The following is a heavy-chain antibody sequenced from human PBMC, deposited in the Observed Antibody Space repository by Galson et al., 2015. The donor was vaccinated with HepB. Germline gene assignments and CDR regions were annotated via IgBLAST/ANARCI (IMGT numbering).Heavy chain of an antibody. J-gene: IGHJ4*02. CDR3: ARGRVGVRGVSLGY. CDR1: GFTFSSYS. Sequence: SLRLSCAASGFTFSSYSMNWVRQAPGKGLEWVSSISSSSSYIYYADSVKGRFTISRDNAKNSLYLQMNSLRAEDTAVYYCARGRVGVRGVSLGYWGQGTLVTVSS. CDR2: ISSSSSYI. D-gene: IGHD3-10*01. V-gene: IGHV3-21*01.